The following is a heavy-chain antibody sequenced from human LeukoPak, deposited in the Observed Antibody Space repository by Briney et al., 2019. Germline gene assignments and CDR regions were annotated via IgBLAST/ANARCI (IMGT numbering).Heavy chain of an antibody. J-gene: IGHJ3*02. CDR2: ISAYNGNT. CDR1: GYTFTSYG. CDR3: ARDRDSSGQKAAFDI. V-gene: IGHV1-18*01. D-gene: IGHD3-22*01. Sequence: GASVKVSCKASGYTFTSYGISWVRQAPGQGLEWMGWISAYNGNTNYAQKLQGRVTMTTDTSTSTAYMELRSLRSDDTAVYYCARDRDSSGQKAAFDIWGQGTMVTVSS.